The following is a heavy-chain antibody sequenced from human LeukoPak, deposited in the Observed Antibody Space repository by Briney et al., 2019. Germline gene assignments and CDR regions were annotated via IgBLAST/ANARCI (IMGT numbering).Heavy chain of an antibody. Sequence: GGSLRLSCAASGFTVSSNYMSWVRQAPGKGLEWVAVISYDGSNKYYADSVKGRFTISRDNSKNTLYLQMNSLRAEDTAVYCCAKDDRYYYDSSGYYYEGGDYWGQGTLVTVSS. CDR2: ISYDGSNK. J-gene: IGHJ4*02. CDR1: GFTVSSNY. D-gene: IGHD3-22*01. CDR3: AKDDRYYYDSSGYYYEGGDY. V-gene: IGHV3-30*18.